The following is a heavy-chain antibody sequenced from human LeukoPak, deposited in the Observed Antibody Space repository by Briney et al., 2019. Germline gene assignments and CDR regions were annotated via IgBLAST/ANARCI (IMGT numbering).Heavy chain of an antibody. CDR2: IFYSGST. J-gene: IGHJ4*02. D-gene: IGHD6-19*01. Sequence: LRLSCAASGFTFSSYAMHWVRQAPGKGLEWIGNIFYSGSTYYNPSLKSRVTISVDTSNNQFPLKVTSVTAADTAVYYCARHTGSVWSSFDSWGQGTLVTVSS. CDR3: ARHTGSVWSSFDS. CDR1: GFTFSSYAMH. V-gene: IGHV4-39*01.